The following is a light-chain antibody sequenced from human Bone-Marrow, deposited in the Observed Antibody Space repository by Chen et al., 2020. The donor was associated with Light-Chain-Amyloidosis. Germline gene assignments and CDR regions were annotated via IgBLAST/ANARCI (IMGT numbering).Light chain of an antibody. J-gene: IGLJ3*02. V-gene: IGLV6-57*01. CDR3: QSYQGSSQVV. CDR1: SGSIATNY. CDR2: EDD. Sequence: NFMLTQPHSVSEAPGKTVIISCTRSSGSIATNYVQWYQQRQGSSPTTVIYEDDQRPSGVPDRFSGSIDKSSNSASLTIAGLKTEDEDHYYCQSYQGSSQVVFGGGTKLTVL.